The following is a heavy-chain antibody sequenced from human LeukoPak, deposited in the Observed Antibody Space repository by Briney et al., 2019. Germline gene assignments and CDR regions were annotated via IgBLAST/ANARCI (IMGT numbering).Heavy chain of an antibody. CDR2: IYYSGST. V-gene: IGHV4-59*08. CDR1: GGSISSYY. CDR3: ARGDYDYVWGSYLGIDY. J-gene: IGHJ4*02. D-gene: IGHD3-16*02. Sequence: SETLSLTCTVSGGSISSYYWSWIRQPPGKGLEWIGYIYYSGSTYYNPSLKSRVTISVDTSKNQFSLKLSSVTAADTAVYYCARGDYDYVWGSYLGIDYWGQGTLVTVSS.